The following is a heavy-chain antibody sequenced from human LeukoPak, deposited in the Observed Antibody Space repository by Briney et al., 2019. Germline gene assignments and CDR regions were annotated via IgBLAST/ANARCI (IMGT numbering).Heavy chain of an antibody. CDR1: GGSISSYY. V-gene: IGHV4-59*01. CDR3: ARLLDNDSSGDPDTFDM. CDR2: VYYTGRT. Sequence: SETLSLTCTVSGGSISSYYWSWIRQPPGKGPEWIGFVYYTGRTRYNPSLQSRVTISRDTSKSQFSLKVTSVTAADTAVYSCARLLDNDSSGDPDTFDMWGQGTMVTVSS. J-gene: IGHJ3*02. D-gene: IGHD3-22*01.